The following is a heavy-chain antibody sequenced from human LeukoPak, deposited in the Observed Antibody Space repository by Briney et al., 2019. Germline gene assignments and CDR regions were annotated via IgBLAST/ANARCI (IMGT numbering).Heavy chain of an antibody. Sequence: PSETLSLTCTVSGGSISSGGYYWSWIRQHPGKGLEWIGYIFYTGSTYYNPSLKSRATISVDTSNNQFSLELSSVTAADTAVYYCAQCFDADWYFDFWSPGTLVTVSS. CDR2: IFYTGST. D-gene: IGHD3-9*01. CDR3: AQCFDADWYFDF. V-gene: IGHV4-31*03. CDR1: GGSISSGGYY. J-gene: IGHJ2*01.